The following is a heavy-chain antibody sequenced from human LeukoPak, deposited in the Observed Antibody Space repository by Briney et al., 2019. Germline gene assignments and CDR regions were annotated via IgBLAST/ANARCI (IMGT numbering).Heavy chain of an antibody. J-gene: IGHJ4*02. CDR2: IYYSGST. CDR1: GGSISSSSYY. D-gene: IGHD3-22*01. CDR3: ASFPNYYDSSGYYYFVSD. V-gene: IGHV4-39*01. Sequence: SETLSLTCTVSGGSISSSSYYWGWIRQPPGKGLEWIGSIYYSGSTYYNPSLKSRVTISVDTSKNQFTLKLSSVTAADTAVYYCASFPNYYDSSGYYYFVSDWGQGTLVTVSS.